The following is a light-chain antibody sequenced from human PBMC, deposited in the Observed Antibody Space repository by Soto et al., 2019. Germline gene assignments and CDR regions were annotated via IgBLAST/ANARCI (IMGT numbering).Light chain of an antibody. CDR2: EVS. J-gene: IGLJ1*01. V-gene: IGLV2-14*01. CDR3: SSYTSSSPYV. CDR1: SSDVGGYNY. Sequence: QSALTQPASVSGSPGQSITISCTGTSSDVGGYNYVSWYQQHPGKAPKLRIYEVSNRPSGVSNRFSGSKSGNTASLTISGLQAEDEADYYCSSYTSSSPYVFGTGTKVTV.